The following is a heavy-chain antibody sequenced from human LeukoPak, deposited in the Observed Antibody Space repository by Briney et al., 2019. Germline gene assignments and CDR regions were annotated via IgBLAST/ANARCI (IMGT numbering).Heavy chain of an antibody. CDR3: ARDSSGWRSIFDY. V-gene: IGHV6-1*01. D-gene: IGHD6-19*01. CDR1: GDXVSSNSAA. J-gene: IGHJ4*02. Sequence: SQTLSLTCAISGDXVSSNSAAWNWIRQSPSKGLQWLGRTYYRSKWYSDYAVSVKSPLTINPDTSKNQFSLQLNSVTPEDTAVYYCARDSSGWRSIFDYWGQGTLVSVSS. CDR2: TYYRSKWYS.